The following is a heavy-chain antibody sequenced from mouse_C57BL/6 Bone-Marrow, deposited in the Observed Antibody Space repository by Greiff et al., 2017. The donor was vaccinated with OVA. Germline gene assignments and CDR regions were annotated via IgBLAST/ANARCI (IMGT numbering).Heavy chain of an antibody. CDR2: ISDGGSYT. V-gene: IGHV5-4*01. CDR3: AREAYLSAYAMDY. Sequence: EVKVEESGGGLVKPGGSLKLSCAASGFTFSSYAMSWVRQTPEKRLEWVATISDGGSYTYYPDNVKGRFTISRDNAKNNLYLQMSHLKSEDTAMYYCAREAYLSAYAMDYWGQGTSVTVSS. CDR1: GFTFSSYA. D-gene: IGHD6-5*01. J-gene: IGHJ4*01.